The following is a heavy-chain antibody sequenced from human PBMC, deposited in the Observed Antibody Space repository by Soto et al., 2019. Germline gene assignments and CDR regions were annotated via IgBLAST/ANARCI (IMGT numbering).Heavy chain of an antibody. CDR2: ISSSSSTI. CDR3: ARGPYCSRTSCYFPYYFDY. CDR1: GFTFSSYS. V-gene: IGHV3-48*01. Sequence: EVQLVESGGGLVQPGGSLRLSCAASGFTFSSYSMSWVRQAPGKGLEWVSYISSSSSTIYYADSVKGRFTISRDNAKNSLYLQMNSLRAEDTAVYYCARGPYCSRTSCYFPYYFDYWGQGTLVTVSS. J-gene: IGHJ4*02. D-gene: IGHD2-2*01.